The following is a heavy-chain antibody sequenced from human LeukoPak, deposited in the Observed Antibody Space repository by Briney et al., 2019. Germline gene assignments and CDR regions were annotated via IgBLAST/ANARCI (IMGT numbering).Heavy chain of an antibody. V-gene: IGHV1-18*01. CDR2: ISAYNGNT. CDR3: ARLSHIVVVPAAIMGDYYYGMDV. J-gene: IGHJ6*02. CDR1: GYTFTSYG. Sequence: ASAKVSCKASGYTFTSYGISWVRQAPGQGLEWMGWISAYNGNTNYAQKLQGRVTMTTDTSTSTAYMELSSLRSEDTAVYYCARLSHIVVVPAAIMGDYYYGMDVWGQGTTVTVSS. D-gene: IGHD2-2*02.